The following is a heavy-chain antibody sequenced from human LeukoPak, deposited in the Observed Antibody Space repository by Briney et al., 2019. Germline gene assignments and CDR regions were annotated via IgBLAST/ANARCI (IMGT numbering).Heavy chain of an antibody. D-gene: IGHD5-24*01. CDR3: ARNDYRDGYNYLDY. V-gene: IGHV7-4-1*02. CDR2: INTNTGNP. CDR1: GYTFTSYA. J-gene: IGHJ4*02. Sequence: ASVKVSCKASGYTFTSYAMNWVRQAPGQGLEWMGWINTNTGNPTYARGFTGRFVFSLDTSVSTAYLQISSLKAEDTAVYYCARNDYRDGYNYLDYWGQGTLVTVSS.